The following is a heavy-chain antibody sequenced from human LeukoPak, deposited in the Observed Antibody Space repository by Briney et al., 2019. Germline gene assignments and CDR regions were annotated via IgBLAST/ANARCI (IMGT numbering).Heavy chain of an antibody. CDR3: AKDTGYSSDWGLDY. CDR2: ISYDGGNK. D-gene: IGHD6-19*01. V-gene: IGHV3-30*04. J-gene: IGHJ4*02. Sequence: GGSLRLSCAASGFTFSIYAMHWVRQAPGKGLEWGAVISYDGGNKYYADSVRGGFTISRDNAKNSLYLQMNSLRAEDTALYYCAKDTGYSSDWGLDYWGQGTLVTVSS. CDR1: GFTFSIYA.